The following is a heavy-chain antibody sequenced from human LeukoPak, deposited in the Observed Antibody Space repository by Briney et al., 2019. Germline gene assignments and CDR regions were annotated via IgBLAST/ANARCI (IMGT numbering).Heavy chain of an antibody. CDR3: AKGGYSSGWYFSGI. Sequence: GGSLRLSCAASGFTFSSYAMSWVRQAPGKGLEWVSAISGSGGSTYYADSVKGRFTISRDSSKNTLYLQMNSLRAEDTAVYYCAKGGYSSGWYFSGIWGQGTMVTVSS. CDR2: ISGSGGST. CDR1: GFTFSSYA. J-gene: IGHJ3*02. D-gene: IGHD6-19*01. V-gene: IGHV3-23*01.